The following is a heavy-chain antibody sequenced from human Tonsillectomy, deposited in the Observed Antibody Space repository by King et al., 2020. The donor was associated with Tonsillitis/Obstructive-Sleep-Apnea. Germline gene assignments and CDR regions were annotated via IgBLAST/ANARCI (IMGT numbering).Heavy chain of an antibody. CDR3: VREPTSGWYFDY. Sequence: VQLVESGGGLVQPGGSLRLSCATSGFTFSNYWMDWVRQAPGKGLVWVSRVHNDGSLTRYADSVKGRFTISRDNAKNTLYLQMNSLRAEDTAVYYCVREPTSGWYFDYWGQGTLVTVSS. J-gene: IGHJ4*02. D-gene: IGHD6-19*01. CDR2: VHNDGSLT. CDR1: GFTFSNYW. V-gene: IGHV3-74*01.